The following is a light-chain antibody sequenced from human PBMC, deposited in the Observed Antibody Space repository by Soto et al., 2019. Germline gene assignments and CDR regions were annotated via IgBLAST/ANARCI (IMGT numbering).Light chain of an antibody. Sequence: QSVLTQPPSVSAAPGQTVTISCSGSSSNIGNNYVSWYQQLPGTAPKLLIYENNKRPSGIPDRFSGSKSGTSATLGITGLQTGDEADYYCGTWDSSLSVWVFGGGTKVT. J-gene: IGLJ3*02. CDR3: GTWDSSLSVWV. CDR1: SSNIGNNY. V-gene: IGLV1-51*02. CDR2: ENN.